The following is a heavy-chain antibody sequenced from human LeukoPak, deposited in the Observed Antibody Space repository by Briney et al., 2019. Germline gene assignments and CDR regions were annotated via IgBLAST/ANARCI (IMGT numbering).Heavy chain of an antibody. CDR1: GFTFSSYG. V-gene: IGHV3-30*03. J-gene: IGHJ4*02. D-gene: IGHD5-24*01. Sequence: GGSLRLSCAASGFTFSSYGMHWVRQAPGKGLEWVAVISYDGSNKYYADSVRGRFTISRDNSKNTLYLQMNSLRAEDTAVYYCARLKEMATTYFDYWGQGTLVTVSS. CDR2: ISYDGSNK. CDR3: ARLKEMATTYFDY.